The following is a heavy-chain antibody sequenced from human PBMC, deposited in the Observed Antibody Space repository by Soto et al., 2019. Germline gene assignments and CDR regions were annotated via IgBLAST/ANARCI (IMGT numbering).Heavy chain of an antibody. CDR2: ISSSSTI. Sequence: GGSLRLSCAASGFTFSSYSMNWVRQAPGKGLEWVSYISSSSTIYYADSVKGRFTISRDNAKNSLYLQMNSLRAGDTAVYYCAKIRHCSITSCYDVFEIWGKGTMVTVPS. D-gene: IGHD2-2*01. CDR3: AKIRHCSITSCYDVFEI. CDR1: GFTFSSYS. J-gene: IGHJ3*02. V-gene: IGHV3-48*01.